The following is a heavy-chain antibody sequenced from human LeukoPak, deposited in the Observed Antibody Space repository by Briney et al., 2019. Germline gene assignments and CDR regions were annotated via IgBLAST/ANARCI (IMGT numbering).Heavy chain of an antibody. CDR3: VKGSSSSRPYYFDY. V-gene: IGHV3-23*01. CDR2: ITDSGGDT. Sequence: GSLRLSCAASGFNFSRYAMSWVRQAPGKGLEWVSAITDSGGDTFHADSVKGRLTISRDNSKNALYLQMNSLRVEDTAVYYCVKGSSSSRPYYFDYWGQGTLVTVSS. D-gene: IGHD6-6*01. J-gene: IGHJ4*02. CDR1: GFNFSRYA.